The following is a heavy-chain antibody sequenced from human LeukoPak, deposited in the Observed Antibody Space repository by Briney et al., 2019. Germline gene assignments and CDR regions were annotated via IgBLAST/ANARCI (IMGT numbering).Heavy chain of an antibody. Sequence: GGSLRLSCAASGFTFSSYSMNWVRQAPGKGLVWVSRINSDGSSTSYADSVKGRFTISRDNAKNTLYLQMNSLRAEDTAVYYCARVGGFQDSSGYWGIGAFDIWGQGTMVTVSS. V-gene: IGHV3-74*01. CDR2: INSDGSST. CDR1: GFTFSSYS. D-gene: IGHD3-22*01. J-gene: IGHJ3*02. CDR3: ARVGGFQDSSGYWGIGAFDI.